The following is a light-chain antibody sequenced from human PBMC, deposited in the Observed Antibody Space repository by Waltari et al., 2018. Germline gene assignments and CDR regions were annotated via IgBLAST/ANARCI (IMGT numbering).Light chain of an antibody. CDR1: QSISSD. CDR2: GAS. CDR3: QQYSNWPPRYT. Sequence: EIVMTQSPVTLSVSPGEGATLSCRASQSISSDLAWYQHKPGQAPRLLIYGASTRATGVPVRFSGSGSGTEFTLTISGLQSEDFAVYYCQQYSNWPPRYTFGQGIRLEIK. J-gene: IGKJ2*01. V-gene: IGKV3-15*01.